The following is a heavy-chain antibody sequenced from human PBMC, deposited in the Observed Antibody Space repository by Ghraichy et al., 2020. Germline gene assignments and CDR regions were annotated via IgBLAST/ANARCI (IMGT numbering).Heavy chain of an antibody. D-gene: IGHD2-15*01. CDR2: IYYSGST. CDR3: ARLSVVVVVATPGAWFDP. Sequence: SQTLSLTCTVSGGSISSSSYYWGWIRQPPGKGLEWIGNIYYSGSTYYNPSLKSRVTISVDTSKNQFSLKLSSVTAADTAVYYCARLSVVVVVATPGAWFDPWGQGTLVTVSS. V-gene: IGHV4-39*01. CDR1: GGSISSSSYY. J-gene: IGHJ5*02.